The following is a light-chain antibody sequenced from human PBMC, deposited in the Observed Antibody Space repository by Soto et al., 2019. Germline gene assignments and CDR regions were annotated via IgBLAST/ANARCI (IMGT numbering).Light chain of an antibody. V-gene: IGLV2-14*01. CDR1: RSDVGGYNY. CDR2: EVS. Sequence: QSALTQPASVSGSPGQSITISCTGTRSDVGGYNYVSWYQQHPGKAPKLMIHEVSNRPSGVSPRFSGSKSGNTASLTISGLQADDEADDDCSSCTSSNTVIFGGGTKLTVL. J-gene: IGLJ2*01. CDR3: SSCTSSNTVI.